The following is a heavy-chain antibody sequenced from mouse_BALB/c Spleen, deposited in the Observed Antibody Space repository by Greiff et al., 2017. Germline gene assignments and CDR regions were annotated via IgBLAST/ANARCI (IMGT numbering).Heavy chain of an antibody. CDR2: ISSGGST. CDR3: ARGGATVEFAY. J-gene: IGHJ3*01. Sequence: EVKVVESGGGLVKPGGSLKLSCAASGFTFSSYAMSWVRQTPEKRLEWVASISSGGSTYYPDSVKGRYTISRDNARNILYLQMSSLRSEDTAMYYCARGGATVEFAYWGQGTLVTVSA. CDR1: GFTFSSYA. V-gene: IGHV5-6-5*01. D-gene: IGHD1-1*01.